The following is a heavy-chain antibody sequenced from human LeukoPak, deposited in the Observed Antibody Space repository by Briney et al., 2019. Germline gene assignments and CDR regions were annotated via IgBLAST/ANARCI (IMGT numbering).Heavy chain of an antibody. CDR3: ARDSSTDSSSWYWFDP. D-gene: IGHD6-13*01. Sequence: SVTVSRKASGCTFRSYAISWVRQAPARGREWMGGIIPIFGTANYAQKFQDRVTNTADKSTTTAYMEMRSLRSEDTAVYYCARDSSTDSSSWYWFDPWGEGTLVTVSS. V-gene: IGHV1-69*06. J-gene: IGHJ5*02. CDR2: IIPIFGTA. CDR1: GCTFRSYA.